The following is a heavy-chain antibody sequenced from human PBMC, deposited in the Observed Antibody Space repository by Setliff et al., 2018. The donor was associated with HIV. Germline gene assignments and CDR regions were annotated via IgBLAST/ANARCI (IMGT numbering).Heavy chain of an antibody. CDR2: IKQDGSEK. Sequence: GGSLRLSCAASGFTLSGYWMNWVRQAPGKGLEWVANIKQDGSEKYYIDSVKSRFTISRDNAKNSLYLQMNSLRAEDTALYYCARALQGSRRDPDYWGQGTLVTVSS. CDR1: GFTLSGYW. D-gene: IGHD3-10*01. J-gene: IGHJ4*02. V-gene: IGHV3-7*03. CDR3: ARALQGSRRDPDY.